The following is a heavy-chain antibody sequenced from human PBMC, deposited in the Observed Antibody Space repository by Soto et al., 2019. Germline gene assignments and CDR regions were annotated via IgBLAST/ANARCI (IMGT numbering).Heavy chain of an antibody. CDR3: ARGSLTYYDFWSGYYSQSFDY. V-gene: IGHV1-18*01. Sequence: ASVKVSCKASGYTFTSYGISWVRQAPGQGLEWMGWISAYNGNTNYAQKLQGRVTMTTDTSTSTAYMELRSLRSDDTAVYYCARGSLTYYDFWSGYYSQSFDYWGQGTLVTV. CDR1: GYTFTSYG. J-gene: IGHJ4*02. CDR2: ISAYNGNT. D-gene: IGHD3-3*01.